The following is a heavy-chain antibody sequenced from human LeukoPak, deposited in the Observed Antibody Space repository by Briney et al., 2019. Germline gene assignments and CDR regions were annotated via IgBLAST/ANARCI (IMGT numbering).Heavy chain of an antibody. CDR3: AKDRDYYDSSGYYLY. CDR1: GFTFSSSA. D-gene: IGHD3-22*01. CDR2: ISASGGST. Sequence: PGGSLRLSCAASGFTFSSSAMSWVRQVPGKGLEWVSGISASGGSTYYADSVRGRFTISRDNSKNTLYVQMNSLRDQDTAVYYCAKDRDYYDSSGYYLYWGQGTLVTVSS. V-gene: IGHV3-23*01. J-gene: IGHJ4*02.